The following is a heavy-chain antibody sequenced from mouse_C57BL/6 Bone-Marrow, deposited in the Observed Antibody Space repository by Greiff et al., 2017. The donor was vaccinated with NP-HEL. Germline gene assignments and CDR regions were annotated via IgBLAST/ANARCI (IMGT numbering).Heavy chain of an antibody. Sequence: EVQRVESGGGLVQPGGSLKLSCAASGFTFSDYYMYWVRQTPEKRLEWVAYISNGGGSTYYPDTVKGRFTISRDNAKNTLYLQMSRLKSEDTAMYYCARQGIITTEGFAYWGQGTLVTVSA. CDR2: ISNGGGST. D-gene: IGHD1-1*01. CDR1: GFTFSDYY. CDR3: ARQGIITTEGFAY. V-gene: IGHV5-12*01. J-gene: IGHJ3*01.